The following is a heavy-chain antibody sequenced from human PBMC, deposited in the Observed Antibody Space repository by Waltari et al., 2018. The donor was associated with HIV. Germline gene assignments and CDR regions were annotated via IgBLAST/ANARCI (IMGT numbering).Heavy chain of an antibody. CDR1: GFTFSTYW. V-gene: IGHV3-7*01. J-gene: IGHJ3*02. D-gene: IGHD2-15*01. CDR2: IKQDGSEK. Sequence: EVQLVESGGGLVQPGGSLRLSCAASGFTFSTYWMSWVRQAPGTGLEWVANIKQDGSEKYYVDSVKGRFTISRDNAKNSLYLQMNSLRAEDTAVYYCARMIVVVVAATGAFESWGQGTMVTVSS. CDR3: ARMIVVVVAATGAFES.